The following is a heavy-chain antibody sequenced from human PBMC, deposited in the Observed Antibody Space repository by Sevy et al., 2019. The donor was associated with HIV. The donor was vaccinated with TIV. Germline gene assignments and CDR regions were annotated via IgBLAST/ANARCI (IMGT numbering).Heavy chain of an antibody. Sequence: SETLSLTCSVRGGSISSYFWTWVRQSPGKGLEWIGNIYFTGNTDYSPSLKSRVTLSLDTSKSQFSLTLKSVTAADTAIYFCARDSTTRPRVLDYWGQGTLVTVSS. CDR1: GGSISSYF. CDR3: ARDSTTRPRVLDY. J-gene: IGHJ4*02. D-gene: IGHD1-1*01. CDR2: IYFTGNT. V-gene: IGHV4-59*01.